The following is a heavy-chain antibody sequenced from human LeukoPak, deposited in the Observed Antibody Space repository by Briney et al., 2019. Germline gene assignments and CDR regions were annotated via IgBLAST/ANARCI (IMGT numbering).Heavy chain of an antibody. V-gene: IGHV3-30*02. CDR3: ATVERITMVRGVSVDV. J-gene: IGHJ6*04. D-gene: IGHD3-10*01. CDR1: GFTFSSYG. CDR2: IRYDGSNK. Sequence: PGGSLRLSCAASGFTFSSYGMSWVRQAPGKGLEWVAFIRYDGSNKYYADSVKGRFTISRDNSKNTLYLQMNSLRAEDTAVYYCATVERITMVRGVSVDVWGKGTTVTISS.